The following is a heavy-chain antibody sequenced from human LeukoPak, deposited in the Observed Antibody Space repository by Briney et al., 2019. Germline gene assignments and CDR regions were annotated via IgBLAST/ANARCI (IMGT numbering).Heavy chain of an antibody. D-gene: IGHD3-22*01. CDR1: GGSISSGGYY. CDR3: ARDRGDYYDSSGPPNDAFDI. Sequence: SETLSLTCTVSGGSISSGGYYWSWIRQPPGKGLEWIGYIYHSGSTYYNPSLKSRVTISVDRSKNQFSLKLSSVTAADTAVYYCARDRGDYYDSSGPPNDAFDIWGQGTMVTVSS. V-gene: IGHV4-30-2*01. CDR2: IYHSGST. J-gene: IGHJ3*02.